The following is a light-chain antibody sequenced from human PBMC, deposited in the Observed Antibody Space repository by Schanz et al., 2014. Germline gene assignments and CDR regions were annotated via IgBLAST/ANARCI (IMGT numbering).Light chain of an antibody. CDR1: SSDVGAYNY. Sequence: QSALTQPPSASGSPGQSVTISCTGTSSDVGAYNYVSWYQQPPGKAPKLIIYDVSNRPSGVSNRFSGSKSGNTASLTISGLQAEDEGDYYCCSYAGSSSLVFGGGTKLTVL. V-gene: IGLV2-8*01. CDR2: DVS. CDR3: CSYAGSSSLV. J-gene: IGLJ3*02.